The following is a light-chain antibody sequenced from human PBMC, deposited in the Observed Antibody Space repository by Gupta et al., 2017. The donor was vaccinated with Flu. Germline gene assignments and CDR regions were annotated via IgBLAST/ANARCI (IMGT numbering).Light chain of an antibody. J-gene: IGKJ1*01. CDR2: GAS. V-gene: IGKV3-15*01. Sequence: EIVMTQSPATLSVSPGEGATLSCRASQSVSTDLAWYQQKPGQAPRLLIYGASSRATGIPARFSGSGSGTEFTLTISSLQSEDFAVYYCQQYNNWPWTFGQGTKVEIK. CDR1: QSVSTD. CDR3: QQYNNWPWT.